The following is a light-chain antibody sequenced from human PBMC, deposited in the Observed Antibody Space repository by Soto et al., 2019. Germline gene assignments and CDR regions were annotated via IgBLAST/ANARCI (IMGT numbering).Light chain of an antibody. V-gene: IGKV1-9*01. CDR3: QQLNGSPWT. Sequence: SQSPSSLSASVGDRVTITCRASPAIASFLAWYQQKPGTAPKLLIYGASTLQSGVPSRFSGSRSGTDYTLTIGSLQPEDFATYYCQQLNGSPWTFGQGTKLDIK. CDR2: GAS. J-gene: IGKJ1*01. CDR1: PAIASF.